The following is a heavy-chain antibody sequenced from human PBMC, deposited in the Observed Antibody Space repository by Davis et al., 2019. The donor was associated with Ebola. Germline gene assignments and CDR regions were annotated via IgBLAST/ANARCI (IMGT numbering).Heavy chain of an antibody. J-gene: IGHJ4*02. D-gene: IGHD1-26*01. Sequence: PGGSLRLSCAASGFTFSSYGMHWVRQAPGKGLEWVAVIWYDESNKYYADSVKGRFTISRDNAKNSLYLQMNSLRAEDTAVYYCARDRIVGAFDYWGQGTLVTVSS. CDR1: GFTFSSYG. V-gene: IGHV3-33*01. CDR3: ARDRIVGAFDY. CDR2: IWYDESNK.